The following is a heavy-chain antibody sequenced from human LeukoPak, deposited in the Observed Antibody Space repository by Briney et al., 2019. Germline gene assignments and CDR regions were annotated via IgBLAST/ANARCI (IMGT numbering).Heavy chain of an antibody. CDR3: ARASNPSYSSSWYGY. CDR2: INPNSGGT. J-gene: IGHJ4*02. Sequence: GASVKVSCKASGYTFTGYEMHWVRQAPGQGLEWMGWINPNSGGTNYAQKFQGRVTMTRDTSISTAYMELSRLRSDDTAVYYCARASNPSYSSSWYGYWGQGTLVTVSS. CDR1: GYTFTGYE. V-gene: IGHV1-2*02. D-gene: IGHD6-13*01.